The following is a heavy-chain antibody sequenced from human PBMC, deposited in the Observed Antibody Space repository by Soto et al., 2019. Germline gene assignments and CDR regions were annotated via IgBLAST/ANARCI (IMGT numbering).Heavy chain of an antibody. V-gene: IGHV1-3*01. J-gene: IGHJ5*01. D-gene: IGHD3-3*01. CDR3: ARDPKHSIFGVVIGWFDP. CDR2: INAGNGNT. Sequence: ASVKVSCKASGYTFTSYAMHWVRQAPGQRLEWMGWINAGNGNTKYSQKFQGRVTITRDTSASTAYMELSSLRSEDTAVYYCARDPKHSIFGVVIGWFDPWGQGTTVTVSS. CDR1: GYTFTSYA.